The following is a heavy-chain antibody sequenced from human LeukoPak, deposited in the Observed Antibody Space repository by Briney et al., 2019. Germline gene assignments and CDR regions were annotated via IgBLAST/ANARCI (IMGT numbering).Heavy chain of an antibody. CDR2: ISTYNGNT. J-gene: IGHJ4*02. CDR3: ASSNGYSSGWYLPITDY. Sequence: ASVKVSCKPFGYKFTDNWIHWVRQAPGQGLEWMRWISTYNGNTNYAQKFQGRVTITADKSTSTAYMELSSLRSEDTAVYYCASSNGYSSGWYLPITDYWGQGTLVTVSS. CDR1: GYKFTDNW. D-gene: IGHD6-19*01. V-gene: IGHV1-18*04.